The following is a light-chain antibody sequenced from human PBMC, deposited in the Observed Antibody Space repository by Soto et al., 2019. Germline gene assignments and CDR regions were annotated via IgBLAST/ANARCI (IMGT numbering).Light chain of an antibody. V-gene: IGKV3-15*01. J-gene: IGKJ3*01. CDR1: QSVSSN. Sequence: EIVMTQSPATLSVSPGESATLSCRASQSVSSNLAWYQQKPGQAPRLLIYGASTSTTGIPARFSGSGSGTEFTLTISSLQSEDFAVYYCQQYNNWPPFTFGPGTKVDIK. CDR2: GAS. CDR3: QQYNNWPPFT.